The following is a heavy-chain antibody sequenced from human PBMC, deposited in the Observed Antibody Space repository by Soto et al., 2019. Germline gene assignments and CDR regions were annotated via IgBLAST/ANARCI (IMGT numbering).Heavy chain of an antibody. Sequence: ASVKVSCTASGYTFTSYGISWVRQAPGQRLEWMGWINACNGNTNYSQKLQGRVTITTDTSASTAYMELSSLRSEDTAVYYCARDLPPIDYRGQGTLVTVSS. CDR3: ARDLPPIDY. CDR1: GYTFTSYG. CDR2: INACNGNT. V-gene: IGHV1-18*01. J-gene: IGHJ4*02.